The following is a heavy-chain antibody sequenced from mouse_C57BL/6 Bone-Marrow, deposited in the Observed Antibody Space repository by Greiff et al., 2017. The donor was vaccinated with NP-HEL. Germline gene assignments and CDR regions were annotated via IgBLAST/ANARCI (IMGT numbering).Heavy chain of an antibody. V-gene: IGHV5-12*01. CDR2: ISNGGGST. CDR3: ARHALYYGIHYYAMDY. CDR1: GFTFSDYY. Sequence: EVKVEESGGGLVQPGGSLKLSCAASGFTFSDYYMYWVRQTPEKRLEWVAYISNGGGSTYYPDTVKGRFTISRDNAKNTLYLQMSRLKSEDTAMYYCARHALYYGIHYYAMDYWGQGTSVTVSS. J-gene: IGHJ4*01. D-gene: IGHD2-1*01.